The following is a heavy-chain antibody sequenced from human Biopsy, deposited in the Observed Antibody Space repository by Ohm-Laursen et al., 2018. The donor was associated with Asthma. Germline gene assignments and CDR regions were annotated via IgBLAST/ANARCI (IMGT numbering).Heavy chain of an antibody. CDR3: ASQSSGPDFWSGYYYFDY. V-gene: IGHV3-30*03. D-gene: IGHD3-3*01. CDR1: GFTFSSYG. Sequence: SLRLSCAASGFTFSSYGMYWVRQAPGKGLEWVAVISYDGSNKYYADSVKGRFTISRDNSKNTLYLQMNSLRAEDTAVYYCASQSSGPDFWSGYYYFDYWGQGALVTVSS. CDR2: ISYDGSNK. J-gene: IGHJ4*02.